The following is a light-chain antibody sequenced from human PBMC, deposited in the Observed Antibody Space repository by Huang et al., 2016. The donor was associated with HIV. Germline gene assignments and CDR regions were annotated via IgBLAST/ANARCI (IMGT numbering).Light chain of an antibody. J-gene: IGKJ1*01. CDR3: QQYHNWPPWT. CDR1: QTVSNN. CDR2: CAS. V-gene: IGKV3-15*01. Sequence: EIVMTQSPATLSVSPGERATLSCRASQTVSNNLAWYQQTPGQAPRLLIHCASTRATGIPARFSGSGSGTEFTLTISSLQSEDFAVYYCQQYHNWPPWTFGQGTKVEVK.